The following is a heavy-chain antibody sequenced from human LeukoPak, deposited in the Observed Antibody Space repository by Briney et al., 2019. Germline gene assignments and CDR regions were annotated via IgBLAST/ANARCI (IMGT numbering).Heavy chain of an antibody. CDR3: ARDKDPYYYDSSGYFDY. V-gene: IGHV1-18*01. J-gene: IGHJ4*02. CDR2: ISAYNGNT. D-gene: IGHD3-22*01. Sequence: ASVKVSCKASGYTFTSYGISWVRQAPGQGLEWMGWISAYNGNTNYAQKLQGRVTMTTDTSTSTAYMELRSLRSDDTAVYYCARDKDPYYYDSSGYFDYWGQGTLVTVSS. CDR1: GYTFTSYG.